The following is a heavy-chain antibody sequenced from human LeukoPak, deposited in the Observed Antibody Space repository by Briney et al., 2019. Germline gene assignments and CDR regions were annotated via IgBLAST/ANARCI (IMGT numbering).Heavy chain of an antibody. V-gene: IGHV5-51*01. CDR1: GYSFTSYW. CDR2: IYPGDSDT. CDR3: ARHHSGSYYYDWYFDL. Sequence: GESLKISCKGSGYSFTSYWIGWVRLMPGKGLEWMGIIYPGDSDTRYSPSFQGQVTISADKSISTAYLQWSSLKASDTAMYYCARHHSGSYYYDWYFDLWGRGTLVTVSS. D-gene: IGHD1-26*01. J-gene: IGHJ2*01.